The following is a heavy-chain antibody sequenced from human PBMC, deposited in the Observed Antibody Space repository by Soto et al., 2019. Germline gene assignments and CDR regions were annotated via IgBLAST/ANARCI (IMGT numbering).Heavy chain of an antibody. D-gene: IGHD5-12*01. Sequence: QVQLVQSGAEVKKPGSSVKVSCKASGGTFSSYTISWVRQAPGQGLEWMGRIIPILGIANYAQKFQGRVTITADKSTSTAYMELSSLRSEDTAVYYCARDNSSIVAVYFDYWGQGTLVTVSS. V-gene: IGHV1-69*08. CDR2: IIPILGIA. CDR1: GGTFSSYT. CDR3: ARDNSSIVAVYFDY. J-gene: IGHJ4*02.